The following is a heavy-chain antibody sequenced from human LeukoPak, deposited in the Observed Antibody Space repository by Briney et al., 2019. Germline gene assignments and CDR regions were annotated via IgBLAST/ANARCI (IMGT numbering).Heavy chain of an antibody. CDR3: AKRNSVPGAGGGYDF. D-gene: IGHD6-19*01. CDR1: GFTFSSYS. V-gene: IGHV3-48*01. J-gene: IGHJ3*01. CDR2: ISSSSSTL. Sequence: PGGSLRLSCAASGFTFSSYSMNWVRQAPGKGLEWVSYISSSSSTLYYADSVEGRFIISRDNSKNMLYLQMNSLRAEDTAVYYCAKRNSVPGAGGGYDFWGQGTMVTVSS.